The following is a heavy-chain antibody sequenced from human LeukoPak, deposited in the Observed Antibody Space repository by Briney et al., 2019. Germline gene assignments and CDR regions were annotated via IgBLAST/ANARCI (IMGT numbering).Heavy chain of an antibody. CDR2: INTNTGNP. J-gene: IGHJ3*02. CDR3: ARVTGYYDSSGYPSHAFDI. V-gene: IGHV7-4-1*02. CDR1: GYTFTSYA. D-gene: IGHD3-22*01. Sequence: ASVKVSCKASGYTFTSYAMNWVRQAPGQGLEWMGWINTNTGNPTYAQGFTGRFVFSLDTSVSTAYLQISSLKAEDTAVYYCARVTGYYDSSGYPSHAFDIWGQGTMVTVSS.